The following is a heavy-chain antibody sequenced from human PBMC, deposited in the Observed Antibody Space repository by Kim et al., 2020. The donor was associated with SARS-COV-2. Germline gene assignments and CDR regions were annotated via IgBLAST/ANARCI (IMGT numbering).Heavy chain of an antibody. CDR1: GYSFTSYW. CDR2: IYPGDSDT. D-gene: IGHD5-18*01. Sequence: GESLKISCKGSGYSFTSYWIGWVRQMPGKGLEWMGVIYPGDSDTRYSPSFQGQVTISADKSITTAYLQWSSLKASDSAMYYCARPSTDTAMDTFKYWGQGTLVTVSS. V-gene: IGHV5-51*01. CDR3: ARPSTDTAMDTFKY. J-gene: IGHJ4*02.